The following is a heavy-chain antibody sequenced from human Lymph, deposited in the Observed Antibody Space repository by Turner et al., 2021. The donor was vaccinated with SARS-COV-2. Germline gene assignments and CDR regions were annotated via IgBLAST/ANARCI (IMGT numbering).Heavy chain of an antibody. CDR2: MNPNSGNI. J-gene: IGHJ6*02. Sequence: QVQLVQSGAEVKKPGASVKVSCKAPGYTFTSYDINWVRQATGQGREWKEWMNPNSGNIGYAKKFQGRVTMTRNTSISTADMELSSWRSEDTAVYDCARGRYSGGGMDVWGQGTTVTVSS. CDR3: ARGRYSGGGMDV. V-gene: IGHV1-8*02. CDR1: GYTFTSYD. D-gene: IGHD1-26*01.